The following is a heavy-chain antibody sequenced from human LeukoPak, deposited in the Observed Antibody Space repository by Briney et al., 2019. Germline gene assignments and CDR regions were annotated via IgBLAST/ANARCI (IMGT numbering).Heavy chain of an antibody. CDR3: ARDWAAVAGTDY. V-gene: IGHV1-46*01. D-gene: IGHD6-19*01. CDR2: INPSGGST. Sequence: ASVKVSCKAPGYTFTSYYMHWVRQAPGQGLEWMGIINPSGGSTSYAQKFQGRVTMTRDTSISTAYMELSRLRSDDTAVYYCARDWAAVAGTDYWGQGTLVTVSS. J-gene: IGHJ4*02. CDR1: GYTFTSYY.